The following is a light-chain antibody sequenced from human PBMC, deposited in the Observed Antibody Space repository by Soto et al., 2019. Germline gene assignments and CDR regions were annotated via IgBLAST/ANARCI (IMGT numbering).Light chain of an antibody. CDR1: QSVSSSY. V-gene: IGKV3-20*01. Sequence: EIVWTQSPGTLSLSPGGRATLSCRASQSVSSSYLAWYQQKPGQAPRLLIYGASSRATGIPDRFSGSGSGTDFTLTISRLEPEDFAVYYCQQYGSSPLTFGGGTKVEIK. J-gene: IGKJ4*01. CDR2: GAS. CDR3: QQYGSSPLT.